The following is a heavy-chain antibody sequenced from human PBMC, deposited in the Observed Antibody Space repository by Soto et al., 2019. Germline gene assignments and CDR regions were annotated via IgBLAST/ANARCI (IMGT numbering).Heavy chain of an antibody. Sequence: QVQLVQSGAEVKRPGSSVKVSCKASGGTFSNSPIAWVRLAPGQVLEWMGGVIPIFSIVKYAQKFQGRVTLTADDSTSTAYMELSSLTSEDTAVYYCARGRTIFGVVNFDYWGQGTLGTVSS. D-gene: IGHD3-3*01. J-gene: IGHJ4*02. CDR3: ARGRTIFGVVNFDY. V-gene: IGHV1-69*01. CDR1: GGTFSNSP. CDR2: VIPIFSIV.